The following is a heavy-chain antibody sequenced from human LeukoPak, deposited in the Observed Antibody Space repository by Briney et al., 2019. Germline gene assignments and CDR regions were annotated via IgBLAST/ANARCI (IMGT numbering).Heavy chain of an antibody. V-gene: IGHV1-18*01. Sequence: ASVKVSCKASGYTFTSYGISWVRQAPGQGLEWMGWISAYNGNTNYAQKLQGRVTMTTDTSTSTAYMELRSLRSDDTAVYYCARGQTQYYYGSSGLGEFDYWGQGTWATVPS. D-gene: IGHD3-22*01. J-gene: IGHJ4*02. CDR3: ARGQTQYYYGSSGLGEFDY. CDR2: ISAYNGNT. CDR1: GYTFTSYG.